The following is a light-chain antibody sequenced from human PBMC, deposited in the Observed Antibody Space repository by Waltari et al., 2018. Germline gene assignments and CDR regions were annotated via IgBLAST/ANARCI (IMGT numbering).Light chain of an antibody. Sequence: EIVLTQSPATLSLSPGERATLSCRASQSVSTYLAWYQQRPGQPPGLLIYDSSSRATGVPARFSGSGSGTDVTLTISSLEPEDFAVYYCQQRYKWPLTVGGGSKVEI. V-gene: IGKV3-11*01. CDR3: QQRYKWPLT. J-gene: IGKJ4*01. CDR1: QSVSTY. CDR2: DSS.